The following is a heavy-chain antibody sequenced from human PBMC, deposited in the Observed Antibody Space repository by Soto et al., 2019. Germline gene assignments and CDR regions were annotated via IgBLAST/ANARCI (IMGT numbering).Heavy chain of an antibody. CDR3: VRARSTDSRPDY. Sequence: GGSRRRSCAASGFTFSLYIMIWGRQAPGKGLEWVASITSSSSYIYYEDSLKGRFTISRDNAKNSLFLQLDSLRAEDTAVYFCVRARSTDSRPDYWGQGTLVTVSS. V-gene: IGHV3-21*01. CDR1: GFTFSLYI. D-gene: IGHD3-22*01. J-gene: IGHJ4*02. CDR2: ITSSSSYI.